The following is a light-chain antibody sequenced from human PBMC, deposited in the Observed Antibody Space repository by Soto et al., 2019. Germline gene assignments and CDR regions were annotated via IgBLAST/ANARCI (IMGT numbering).Light chain of an antibody. CDR2: WAS. CDR1: QSLLYSSSNKNY. CDR3: QQYYSAPLT. J-gene: IGKJ4*01. V-gene: IGKV4-1*01. Sequence: DIVMTQSPDALAVSLGERATINCKSSQSLLYSSSNKNYLAWYQQKPGQSPKLLIYWASTRETVVPDRFSGSGSGTDFTLTISSLKAEDVAVYYCQQYYSAPLTFGGGTKVEIK.